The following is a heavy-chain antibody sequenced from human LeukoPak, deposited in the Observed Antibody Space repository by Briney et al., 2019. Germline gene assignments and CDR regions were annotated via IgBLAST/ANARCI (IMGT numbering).Heavy chain of an antibody. Sequence: SETLSLTCAVYGGSFSGYYWSWIRQPPGKGLEWIGEINHSGSTNYNPSLKSRVTISVDTSKNQFSLKLSSVTAADTAVYYCAAASYDILTGYSYFDYWGQGTLVTVSS. CDR2: INHSGST. V-gene: IGHV4-34*01. CDR3: AAASYDILTGYSYFDY. D-gene: IGHD3-9*01. J-gene: IGHJ4*02. CDR1: GGSFSGYY.